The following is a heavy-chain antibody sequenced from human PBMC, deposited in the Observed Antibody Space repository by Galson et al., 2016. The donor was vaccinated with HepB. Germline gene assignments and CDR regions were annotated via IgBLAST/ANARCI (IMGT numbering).Heavy chain of an antibody. Sequence: SLRLSCAASGFTFSSYGMHWVRQAPGKGLEWMAVIWYDGINKYYGDSVQSRFTISRDNSRNTLYLQMNSLRAVDTAVYYCARDLGGSSCLDYWGQGTLVTVSS. V-gene: IGHV3-33*01. CDR1: GFTFSSYG. CDR2: IWYDGINK. CDR3: ARDLGGSSCLDY. D-gene: IGHD6-6*01. J-gene: IGHJ4*02.